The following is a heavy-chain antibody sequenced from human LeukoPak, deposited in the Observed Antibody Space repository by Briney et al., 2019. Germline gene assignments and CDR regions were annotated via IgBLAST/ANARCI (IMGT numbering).Heavy chain of an antibody. V-gene: IGHV4-59*01. CDR2: IYYSGST. D-gene: IGHD2/OR15-2a*01. CDR1: GGSISSYY. J-gene: IGHJ6*03. Sequence: SETLSLTCTVSGGSISSYYWSWLRQPPGKGLEWIGYIYYSGSTNYNPSLKSRVTISVDTSKNQFSLKLSSVTAADTAVYCCAGRGEIVAPGDYYYYYMDVWGKGTTVTVSS. CDR3: AGRGEIVAPGDYYYYYMDV.